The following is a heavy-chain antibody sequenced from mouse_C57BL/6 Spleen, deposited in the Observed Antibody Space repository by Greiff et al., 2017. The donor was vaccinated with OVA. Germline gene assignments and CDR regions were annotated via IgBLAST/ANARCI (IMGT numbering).Heavy chain of an antibody. D-gene: IGHD2-5*01. CDR2: IDPNSGGT. CDR1: GYTFTSYW. Sequence: QVQLQQSGAELVKPGASVKLSCKASGYTFTSYWMHWVKQRPGRGLEWIGRIDPNSGGTKYNEKFKSKATLTVDKPSSTAYMQLSSLTSEDSAVYYCARSGDSNYEDWYFDVWGTGTTVTVSS. J-gene: IGHJ1*03. CDR3: ARSGDSNYEDWYFDV. V-gene: IGHV1-72*01.